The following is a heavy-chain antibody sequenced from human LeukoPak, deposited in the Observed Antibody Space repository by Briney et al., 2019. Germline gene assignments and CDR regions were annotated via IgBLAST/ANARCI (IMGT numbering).Heavy chain of an antibody. D-gene: IGHD5-12*01. V-gene: IGHV3-48*01. Sequence: GGSLRLSCAASGFNFIDYSMNWVRRAPGKGLEWISYIGISSGNTKYADSVKGRFIISRDKARNSLYLQMNSLRVEDTAMYYCARDHRYAFDNWGHGTLVTVSS. CDR3: ARDHRYAFDN. CDR2: IGISSGNT. CDR1: GFNFIDYS. J-gene: IGHJ4*01.